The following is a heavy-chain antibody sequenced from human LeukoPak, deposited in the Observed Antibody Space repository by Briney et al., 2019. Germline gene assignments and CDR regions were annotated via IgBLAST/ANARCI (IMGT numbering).Heavy chain of an antibody. CDR3: ARDSGTTGEVKFDP. Sequence: SETLSLTCTVSGVSISRYYWSWLRQPAGKGLQWIGRIYGSGSTTYNPSLKSRLTMSVDTSKNQFSLKLSSMTAADTAIYYCARDSGTTGEVKFDPWGQGILVTVSS. D-gene: IGHD3-10*01. V-gene: IGHV4-4*07. J-gene: IGHJ5*02. CDR1: GVSISRYY. CDR2: IYGSGST.